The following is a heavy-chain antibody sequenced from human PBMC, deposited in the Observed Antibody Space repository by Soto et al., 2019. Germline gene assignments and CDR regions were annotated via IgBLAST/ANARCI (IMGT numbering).Heavy chain of an antibody. Sequence: QVQLVESGGGVVQPGRSLRLSCAASGFTFSDYVMHWVRQAPGKGLEWVAVNWYRGRDIFYADSVKGRFTISRDNSKNTRYLQLNSLRAEETAVYYCARDQGGQSGNFIFDNWGQGTLVTVSS. J-gene: IGHJ4*02. CDR1: GFTFSDYV. V-gene: IGHV3-33*01. CDR3: ARDQGGQSGNFIFDN. D-gene: IGHD1-26*01. CDR2: NWYRGRDI.